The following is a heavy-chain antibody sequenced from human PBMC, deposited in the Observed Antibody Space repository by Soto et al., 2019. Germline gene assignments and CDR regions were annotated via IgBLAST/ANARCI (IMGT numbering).Heavy chain of an antibody. J-gene: IGHJ4*02. D-gene: IGHD3-9*01. CDR3: ARAADYDILTGLREY. Sequence: QVQLVQSGAEVKKPGSSVKVSCKASGGTFSSYTISWVRQAPGQGLEWMGRIIPILGIANYAQKFQGRVTITADKSTSTAYMELSSLRSEDTAVYYCARAADYDILTGLREYWGQGTLVTVSS. V-gene: IGHV1-69*02. CDR1: GGTFSSYT. CDR2: IIPILGIA.